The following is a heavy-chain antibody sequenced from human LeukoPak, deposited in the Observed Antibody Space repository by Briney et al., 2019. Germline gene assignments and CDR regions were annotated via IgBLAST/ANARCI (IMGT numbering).Heavy chain of an antibody. J-gene: IGHJ4*02. CDR1: GGSISSGSYY. V-gene: IGHV4-61*02. CDR3: ARSITIFSLVY. Sequence: SETLSLTCTVSGGSISSGSYYWSWIRQPAGKGLEWIGRIYTSGSTNYNPSLKSRVTISVDTSKNQFSLKLSSVTAADTAVYYCARSITIFSLVYWGQGTLVTVSS. D-gene: IGHD3-3*01. CDR2: IYTSGST.